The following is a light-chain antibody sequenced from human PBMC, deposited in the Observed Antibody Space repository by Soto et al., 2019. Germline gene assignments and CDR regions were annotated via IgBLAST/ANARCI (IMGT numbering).Light chain of an antibody. V-gene: IGKV3-20*01. J-gene: IGKJ3*01. CDR3: QQYGSSPFT. Sequence: ENVLTQSPATLSVSPGERATLSCRASQSVSSSYLAWYQQQPGQAPRLLIYGASSRATGIPDRFSGSGSGTDFTLTISRLEPEDFAVYYCQQYGSSPFTFGPGTKGDIK. CDR1: QSVSSSY. CDR2: GAS.